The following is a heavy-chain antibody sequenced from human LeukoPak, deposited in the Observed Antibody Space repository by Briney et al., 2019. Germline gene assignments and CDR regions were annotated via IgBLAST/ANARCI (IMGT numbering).Heavy chain of an antibody. CDR1: GFTFISPW. CDR2: IRSTPDGGAT. J-gene: IGHJ4*02. Sequence: GGSLRLSCAASGFTFISPWMTWVRQAPGKGLEWVGRIRSTPDGGATDYAAPVKGRFTISRDYSKNTLYLQMSSLRTEDTAVYYCATDLHFGYCTATSCANYWGQGTLVTVSS. V-gene: IGHV3-15*01. D-gene: IGHD2-2*03. CDR3: ATDLHFGYCTATSCANY.